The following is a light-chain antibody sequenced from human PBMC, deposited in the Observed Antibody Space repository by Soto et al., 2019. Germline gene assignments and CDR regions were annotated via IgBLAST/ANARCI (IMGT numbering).Light chain of an antibody. V-gene: IGLV2-14*01. J-gene: IGLJ1*01. CDR3: SSYTSDNRDYV. CDR1: SSDVGAYTS. Sequence: QSALTQPASVSGSPGQSITISCTGSSSDVGAYTSVSWYQQHPGKPPKLMIYEVSNRPSGVSRRFSGSKSGNTASLTISGLQAEDEAHYYCSSYTSDNRDYVFGTGTKVTVL. CDR2: EVS.